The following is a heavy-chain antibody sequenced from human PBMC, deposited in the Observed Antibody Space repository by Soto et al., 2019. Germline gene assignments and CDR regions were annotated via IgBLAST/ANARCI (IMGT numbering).Heavy chain of an antibody. D-gene: IGHD6-19*01. CDR2: MNPNSGNT. J-gene: IGHJ4*02. V-gene: IGHV1-8*01. Sequence: GASLKVSCKASGYTFTSYDINWVRQATGQGLEWMGWMNPNSGNTGYAQKFQGRVTMTRNTSISTAYMELSSLRSEDTAVYYCARAARRVYSRGWYVSGYWGQGTLVTVSS. CDR3: ARAARRVYSRGWYVSGY. CDR1: GYTFTSYD.